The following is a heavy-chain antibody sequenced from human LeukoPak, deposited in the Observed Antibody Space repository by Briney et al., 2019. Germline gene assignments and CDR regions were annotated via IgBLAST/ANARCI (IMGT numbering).Heavy chain of an antibody. CDR1: GYTFTSYY. CDR2: INPSGGST. Sequence: GASVKVSCKASGYTFTSYYIHWVRQAPGQGLEWMGIINPSGGSTSYSQKFQGRVTITADESTSTAYMELSSLRSEDTAVYYCASGTGSGNPFDYWGQGTLVTVSS. D-gene: IGHD3-10*01. V-gene: IGHV1-46*01. J-gene: IGHJ4*02. CDR3: ASGTGSGNPFDY.